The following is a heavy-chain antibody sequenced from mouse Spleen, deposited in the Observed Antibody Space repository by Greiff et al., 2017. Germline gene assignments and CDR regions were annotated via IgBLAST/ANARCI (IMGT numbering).Heavy chain of an antibody. V-gene: IGHV7-1*01. Sequence: EVMLVESGGGLVQSGRSLRLSCATSGFTFSDFYMEWVRQAPGKGLEWIAASRNKANDYTTEYSASVKGRFIVSRDTSQSILYLQMNALRAEDTAIYYCAREAYWGQGTLVTVSA. CDR3: AREAY. CDR1: GFTFSDFY. J-gene: IGHJ3*01. CDR2: SRNKANDYTT.